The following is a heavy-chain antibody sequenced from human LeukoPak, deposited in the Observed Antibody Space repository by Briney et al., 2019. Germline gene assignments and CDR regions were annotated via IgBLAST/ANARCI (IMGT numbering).Heavy chain of an antibody. CDR2: IYYSGST. V-gene: IGHV4-59*08. Sequence: SETLSLTCTASGGSISSYYWSWIRQPPGKGLEWIGYIYYSGSTNYNPSLKSRVTISVDTSKNQFSLKLSSVTAADTAVYYCARLDRNWFDPWGQGTLVTVSS. CDR1: GGSISSYY. CDR3: ARLDRNWFDP. J-gene: IGHJ5*02.